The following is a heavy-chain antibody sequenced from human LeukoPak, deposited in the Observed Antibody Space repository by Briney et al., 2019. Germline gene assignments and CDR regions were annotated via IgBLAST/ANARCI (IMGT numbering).Heavy chain of an antibody. V-gene: IGHV3-23*01. D-gene: IGHD1-26*01. CDR1: GXTFSSYA. CDR3: AKDLGRYRNNYFDY. CDR2: ISGSGGGT. Sequence: PGGSLRLSCAASGXTFSSYAMSWVRQAPEKGLEWVLTISGSGGGTYYADSVKGRFTISRDDSKNTLYLQMNSLRAEDTAVYYCAKDLGRYRNNYFDYWGQGTLVTVSS. J-gene: IGHJ4*02.